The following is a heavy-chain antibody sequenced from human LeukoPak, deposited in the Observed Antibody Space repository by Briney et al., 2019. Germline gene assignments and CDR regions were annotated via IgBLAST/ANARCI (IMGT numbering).Heavy chain of an antibody. CDR3: ARGANYGDYGLDAFDI. D-gene: IGHD4-17*01. V-gene: IGHV4-59*01. Sequence: SETLSLTCTVSGGSISSYYWSWIRQPHGKGLEWIGYIYYSGSTTYNPSLKSRVTISIDTSKNQFSLKLTSVTAADTALYYCARGANYGDYGLDAFDIWGQGTMVTVSS. CDR1: GGSISSYY. J-gene: IGHJ3*02. CDR2: IYYSGST.